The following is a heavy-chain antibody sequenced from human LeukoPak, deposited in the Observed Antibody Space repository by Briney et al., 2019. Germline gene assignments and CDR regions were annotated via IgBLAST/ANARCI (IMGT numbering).Heavy chain of an antibody. V-gene: IGHV3-23*01. D-gene: IGHD1-26*01. J-gene: IGHJ4*02. CDR2: SGASGCST. Sequence: GGSLRLSCAASGFTFSSYAWNWLRQPPGKGREWVSVSGASGCSTYYTPSVMGGFTISRDNSKNTLYLQMNRLRAEDSAVYYCAKDLGRGWGLLPQYYFDYWGQGTLVTVSS. CDR1: GFTFSSYA. CDR3: AKDLGRGWGLLPQYYFDY.